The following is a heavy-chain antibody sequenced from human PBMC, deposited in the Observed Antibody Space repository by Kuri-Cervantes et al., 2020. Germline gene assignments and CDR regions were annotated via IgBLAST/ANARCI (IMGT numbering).Heavy chain of an antibody. Sequence: GESLKISCAASGFTFSSYAMSWVRQAPGKGLEWVSAISGSGGSTYYADSVKGRFTISRDNSKNTLYLQMNSLRAEDTAVYYCAKVAAAGNYYYYYMDVWGKGTTVTVSS. J-gene: IGHJ6*03. CDR1: GFTFSSYA. D-gene: IGHD6-13*01. V-gene: IGHV3-23*01. CDR3: AKVAAAGNYYYYYMDV. CDR2: ISGSGGST.